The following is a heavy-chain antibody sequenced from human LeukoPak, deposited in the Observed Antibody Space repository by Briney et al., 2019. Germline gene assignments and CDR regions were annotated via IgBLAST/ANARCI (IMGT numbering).Heavy chain of an antibody. CDR1: GFTFSTYG. Sequence: GGSLRLSCAASGFTFSTYGMHWVRQAPGKGLEWVAVISSDGSNKYYADSVKGRFSISRDNSKNTLYLQMNSLRAEDTAVYYCAKAGCSGGSCYVYFDYWGQGTLVTVSS. V-gene: IGHV3-30*18. D-gene: IGHD2-15*01. J-gene: IGHJ4*02. CDR2: ISSDGSNK. CDR3: AKAGCSGGSCYVYFDY.